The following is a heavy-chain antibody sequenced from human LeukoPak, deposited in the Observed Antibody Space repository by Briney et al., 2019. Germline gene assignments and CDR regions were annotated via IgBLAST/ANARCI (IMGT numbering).Heavy chain of an antibody. Sequence: GASVTVSFKASGGTFSSYAISWVRQAPGQGLEWMGRIIPILGIANYAQKFQGRVTITADKSTSTAYMELSSLRSEDTAVYYCAKSIAVATGLFDYWGQGTLVTVSS. V-gene: IGHV1-69*04. CDR1: GGTFSSYA. J-gene: IGHJ4*02. CDR3: AKSIAVATGLFDY. CDR2: IIPILGIA. D-gene: IGHD6-19*01.